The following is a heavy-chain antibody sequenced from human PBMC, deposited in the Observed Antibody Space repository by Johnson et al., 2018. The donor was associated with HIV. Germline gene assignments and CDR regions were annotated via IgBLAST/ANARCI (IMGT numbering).Heavy chain of an antibody. CDR1: DFTVSSNY. D-gene: IGHD6-25*01. J-gene: IGHJ3*02. CDR3: AKEAADDAFDI. V-gene: IGHV3-66*03. CDR2: IYSCGST. Sequence: VQLVESGGRLIQPGGSLRLSCTASDFTVSSNYMSWVRQAPGKGLEWVSVIYSCGSTYYADSVKGRFTISRDNSKNTLYLQMNSLRAEDTAVYYCAKEAADDAFDIWGQGTMVTVSS.